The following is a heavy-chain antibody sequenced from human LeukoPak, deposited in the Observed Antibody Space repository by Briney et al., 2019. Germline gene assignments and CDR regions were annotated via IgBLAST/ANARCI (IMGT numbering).Heavy chain of an antibody. D-gene: IGHD2-2*01. CDR2: ISYSGGTK. Sequence: QPGGSLRLSCTTSGFIFSGSPMHWVRQAPGKGLEWVSLISYSGGTKYYADSVKGRFTISRDNAKNSLYLQMNSLRAEDTAVYYCARNLPAADYWGQGTLVTVSS. J-gene: IGHJ4*02. V-gene: IGHV3-30*07. CDR1: GFIFSGSP. CDR3: ARNLPAADY.